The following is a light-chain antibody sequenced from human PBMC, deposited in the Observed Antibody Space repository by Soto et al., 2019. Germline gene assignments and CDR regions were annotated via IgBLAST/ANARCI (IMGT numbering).Light chain of an antibody. V-gene: IGKV3-15*01. CDR3: QQYNTGLRWT. J-gene: IGKJ1*01. CDR1: QSVSSN. Sequence: EIVMTQSPATLSVSPGERATLSCRASQSVSSNLAWYQQKPGQAPRLLIYGASTRATGIPARFSGSGSGTEFTLNISSLQSEDFAVYYCQQYNTGLRWTFGQGTKVDIK. CDR2: GAS.